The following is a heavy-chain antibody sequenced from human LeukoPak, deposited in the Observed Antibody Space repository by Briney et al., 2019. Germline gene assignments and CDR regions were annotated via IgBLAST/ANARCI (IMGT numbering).Heavy chain of an antibody. CDR3: ARTGSGSGDYYYYYMDV. D-gene: IGHD3-10*01. J-gene: IGHJ6*03. CDR2: NNSSGSTI. Sequence: GGSLRLSCAAHGFPLIDEYIGSIRQAPGRGHGWDSYNNSSGSTIYYADSVKGRFTISKDNAKNSLYLQMNSVRAEDTAVYYCARTGSGSGDYYYYYMDVWGKGTTVTISS. CDR1: GFPLIDEY. V-gene: IGHV3-11*04.